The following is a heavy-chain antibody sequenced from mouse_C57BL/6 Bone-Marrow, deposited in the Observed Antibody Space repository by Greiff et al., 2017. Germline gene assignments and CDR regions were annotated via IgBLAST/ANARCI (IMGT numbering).Heavy chain of an antibody. J-gene: IGHJ1*03. CDR2: IYPRSGNT. V-gene: IGHV1-81*01. CDR3: ARRVVGEYFDV. D-gene: IGHD1-1*01. CDR1: GYTFTSYG. Sequence: QVQLQQSGAELARPGASVKLSCKASGYTFTSYGISWVKQRTGQGLEWIGEIYPRSGNTYYNEKFKGKATLTADKSSSTAYMELRGLTSEDSAVYFCARRVVGEYFDVWGTGTTVTVSS.